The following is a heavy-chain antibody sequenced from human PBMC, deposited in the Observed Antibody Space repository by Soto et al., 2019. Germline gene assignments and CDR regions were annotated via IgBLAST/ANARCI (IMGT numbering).Heavy chain of an antibody. CDR3: ARDPMYSSGWPLFDY. V-gene: IGHV3-21*01. D-gene: IGHD6-19*01. CDR1: GFTFSSYS. Sequence: EVQLVESGGGLVKPGGSLRLSCAASGFTFSSYSMNWVRQAPGKGLEWVSSISSSSSYIYYADSVKGRFTISRDNAKNSLYRQMNSLRAEDTAVYYCARDPMYSSGWPLFDYWGQGTLVTVSS. CDR2: ISSSSSYI. J-gene: IGHJ4*02.